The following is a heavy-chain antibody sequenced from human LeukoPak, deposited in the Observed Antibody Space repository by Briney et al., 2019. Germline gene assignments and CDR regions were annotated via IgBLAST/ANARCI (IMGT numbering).Heavy chain of an antibody. D-gene: IGHD3-3*01. CDR2: INHSGST. V-gene: IGHV4-34*01. Sequence: SETLSLTCAVYGGSFSGYYWSWIRQPPGKGLEWIGEINHSGSTNYNPSLKSRVTISVDTSKNQFSLKLSSVTAADTAVYYCARETIFGTYYYYYGMDVWGQGTTVTVSS. CDR1: GGSFSGYY. J-gene: IGHJ6*02. CDR3: ARETIFGTYYYYYGMDV.